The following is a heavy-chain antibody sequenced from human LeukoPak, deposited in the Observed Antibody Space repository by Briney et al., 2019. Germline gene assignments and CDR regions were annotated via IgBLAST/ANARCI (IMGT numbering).Heavy chain of an antibody. J-gene: IGHJ4*02. CDR2: IKQDASQE. D-gene: IGHD2-8*01. V-gene: IGHV3-7*01. Sequence: GGSLRLSCAASGFTFSSYWMSWVRQAPGKGPEWVAHIKQDASQEDHVDSVKGRFTISRDNAKNSLYLQMNSLRAEDTAVYYCAKEYCSNSVCHSLDYWGQGTLVTVSS. CDR3: AKEYCSNSVCHSLDY. CDR1: GFTFSSYW.